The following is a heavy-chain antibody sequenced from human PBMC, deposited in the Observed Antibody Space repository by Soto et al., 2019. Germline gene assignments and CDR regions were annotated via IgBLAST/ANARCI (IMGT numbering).Heavy chain of an antibody. CDR3: AKHVNYDFWSGPPDYMDV. D-gene: IGHD3-3*01. V-gene: IGHV3-23*01. CDR2: ISGSGGST. CDR1: GSTFSSYW. J-gene: IGHJ6*03. Sequence: GGSLRLSCAASGSTFSSYWMSWVRQAPGKGLEWVSAISGSGGSTYYADSVKGRFTISRDNSKNTLYLQMNSLRAEDTAVYYCAKHVNYDFWSGPPDYMDVWGKGATVTVSS.